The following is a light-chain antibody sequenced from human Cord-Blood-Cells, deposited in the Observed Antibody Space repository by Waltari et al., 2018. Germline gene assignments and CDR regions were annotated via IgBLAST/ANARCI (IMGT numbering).Light chain of an antibody. J-gene: IGLJ2*01. Sequence: QSALTQPASVSGSPGQSITISCTGPSSDVGSYNLVSWYQQHPGKAPKLMIYEGSKRPSGVSNRFSGSKSGNTASLTISGLQAEDEADYYCCSYAGSSTSYVVFGGGTKLTVL. CDR3: CSYAGSSTSYVV. CDR1: SSDVGSYNL. V-gene: IGLV2-23*01. CDR2: EGS.